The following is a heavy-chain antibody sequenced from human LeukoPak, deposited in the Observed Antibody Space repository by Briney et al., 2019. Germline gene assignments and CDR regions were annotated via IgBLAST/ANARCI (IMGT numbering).Heavy chain of an antibody. J-gene: IGHJ4*02. D-gene: IGHD3-3*01. CDR1: RFTFSNYE. CDR3: ARSEAYYDFWSGSSYYFDY. V-gene: IGHV3-48*03. Sequence: GGSLRLSCAASRFTFSNYEMNWVRQAPAKGLEGVSYISNSGSNIYYADSVKGRFTISRDNAKNSLYLQMNSLRAEDTAVYYCARSEAYYDFWSGSSYYFDYWGQGTLVTVSS. CDR2: ISNSGSNI.